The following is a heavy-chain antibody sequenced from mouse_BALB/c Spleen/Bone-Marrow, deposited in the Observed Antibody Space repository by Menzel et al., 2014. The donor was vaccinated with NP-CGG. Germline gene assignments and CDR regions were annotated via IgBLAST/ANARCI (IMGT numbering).Heavy chain of an antibody. D-gene: IGHD2-3*01. CDR1: GFDFSRYW. J-gene: IGHJ3*01. CDR3: ARLGYYGGFAY. Sequence: EVKLMESGGGLVQPGGSQKLSCAASGFDFSRYWMSWVRQAPGKGLEWIGEINPDSKTINYSPSLKDKFIISRDNAKNTLYLQMNKVRSEDTALYYCARLGYYGGFAYWGQGTLVTVSA. V-gene: IGHV4-1*02. CDR2: INPDSKTI.